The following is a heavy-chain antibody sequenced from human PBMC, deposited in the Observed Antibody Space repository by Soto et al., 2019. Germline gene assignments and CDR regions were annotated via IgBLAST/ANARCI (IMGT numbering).Heavy chain of an antibody. J-gene: IGHJ4*02. CDR1: GDSITSSSHY. CDR3: ARDKITGLFDY. D-gene: IGHD2-8*02. CDR2: IYYDGNT. V-gene: IGHV4-39*02. Sequence: ETLSLTCTVSGDSITSSSHYWGWIRQPPGKGLECIANIYYDGNTYYNPSLKSRVTISLDTSKNQFSLKLTSVTAADTAVYYCARDKITGLFDYWGQGTLVTVSS.